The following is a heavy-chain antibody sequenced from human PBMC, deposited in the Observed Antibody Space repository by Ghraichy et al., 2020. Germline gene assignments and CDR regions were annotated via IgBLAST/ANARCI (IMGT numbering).Heavy chain of an antibody. V-gene: IGHV3-66*01. CDR1: GFSVISNY. CDR2: IHGRGTT. CDR3: ARGGTAGALDL. J-gene: IGHJ4*02. Sequence: GGSLRLSCAASGFSVISNYMSWVRQAPGKGLEWVSLIHGRGTTSYIDSVKGRFTITRDNSVNAVYLQLKSLRAEDTAVYYCARGGTAGALDLWGQGTLVTVAS. D-gene: IGHD6-13*01.